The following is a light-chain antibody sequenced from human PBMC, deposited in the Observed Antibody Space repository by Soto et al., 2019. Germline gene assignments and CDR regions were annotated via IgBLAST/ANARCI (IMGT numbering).Light chain of an antibody. CDR2: GAS. CDR3: QQYGSSPRT. V-gene: IGKV3-20*01. Sequence: EIVLTQSPATLSLSPEERATLSCRASQSVSGYLAWYQQKPGQAPRLLIYGASSRATGIPDRFSGSGSGTDFTLTISRLEPEDFAVYYCQQYGSSPRTFGQGTKVDIK. CDR1: QSVSGY. J-gene: IGKJ1*01.